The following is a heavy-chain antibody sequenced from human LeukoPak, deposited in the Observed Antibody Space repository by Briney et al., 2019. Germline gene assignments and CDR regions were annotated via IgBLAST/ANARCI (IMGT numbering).Heavy chain of an antibody. CDR3: ASYYYYGSGSPFDY. V-gene: IGHV4-34*01. CDR2: INHSGST. J-gene: IGHJ4*02. CDR1: GGSFGGYY. D-gene: IGHD3-10*01. Sequence: SETLSLTCAVYGGSFGGYYWSWIRQPPGKGLEWIGEINHSGSTNYNPSLKSRVTISVDTSKNQFSLKLSSVTAADTAVYYCASYYYYGSGSPFDYWGQGTLVTVSS.